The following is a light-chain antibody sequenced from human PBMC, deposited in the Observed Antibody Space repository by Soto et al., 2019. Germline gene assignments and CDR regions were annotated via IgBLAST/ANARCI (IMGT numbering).Light chain of an antibody. CDR1: QSISSTF. V-gene: IGKV3-20*01. J-gene: IGKJ3*01. Sequence: EIVLTQSPGTLSLSPGERATFSCRASQSISSTFLAWYQQKPGQAPRLLIYGASSRATGIPDWFSGSGSGTDFTLTISRLEPEDFAVYYCHYYDDSPPFPFGPGTKVDIK. CDR3: HYYDDSPPFP. CDR2: GAS.